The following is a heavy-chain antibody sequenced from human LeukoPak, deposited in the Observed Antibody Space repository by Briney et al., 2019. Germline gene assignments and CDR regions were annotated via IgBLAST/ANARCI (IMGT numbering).Heavy chain of an antibody. J-gene: IGHJ4*02. CDR1: GGSFSGYY. CDR3: ARVYGSGSYSIFDY. D-gene: IGHD3-10*01. Sequence: SETLSLTCAVYGGSFSGYYWSWIRQPPGKGLEWIGYIYYSGSTNYNPSLKSRVTISVDTSKNQFSLKLSSVTAADTAVYCCARVYGSGSYSIFDYWGQGTLVTVSS. V-gene: IGHV4-59*01. CDR2: IYYSGST.